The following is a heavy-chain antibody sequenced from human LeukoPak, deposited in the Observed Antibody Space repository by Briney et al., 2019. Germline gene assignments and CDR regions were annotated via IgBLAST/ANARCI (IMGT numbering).Heavy chain of an antibody. CDR3: ARETGYSSGWYEY. CDR2: INPSGGST. CDR1: GYTFTSYY. Sequence: ASVKVSCKASGYTFTSYYMHWVRQAPGQGLEWVGIINPSGGSTTYAQKFQGRVTITRNTSISTAYMELSSLRAEDTAVYYCARETGYSSGWYEYWGQGTLVPVSS. D-gene: IGHD6-19*01. V-gene: IGHV1-46*01. J-gene: IGHJ4*02.